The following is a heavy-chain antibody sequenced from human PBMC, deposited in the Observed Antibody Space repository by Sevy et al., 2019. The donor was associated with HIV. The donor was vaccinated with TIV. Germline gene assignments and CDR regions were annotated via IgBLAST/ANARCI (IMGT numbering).Heavy chain of an antibody. CDR3: ARVAVEYCTNDCYHRFDH. J-gene: IGHJ4*02. V-gene: IGHV3-30*04. Sequence: GGSLRLSCVASGFTFPIYSVLWVRQAPGKGLEWLTLISYDGNYKYYTDSVKGRFTISRDNSNNIMYLQMNSLSVEDTALYFCARVAVEYCTNDCYHRFDHWGLGTLVTVSS. CDR2: ISYDGNYK. D-gene: IGHD2-8*01. CDR1: GFTFPIYS.